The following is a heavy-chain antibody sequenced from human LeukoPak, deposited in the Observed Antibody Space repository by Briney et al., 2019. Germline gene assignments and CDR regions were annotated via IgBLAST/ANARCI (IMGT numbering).Heavy chain of an antibody. CDR2: FYHTGST. V-gene: IGHV4-38-2*02. CDR1: GYSISLGYY. D-gene: IGHD2-2*01. CDR3: ARRRCSSTSCYAYRVVVNWFDP. J-gene: IGHJ5*02. Sequence: PSETLSLTCTVSGYSISLGYYWGWIRQPPGKGLEWIGSFYHTGSTYYNPSLKSRVTVSGDTSKNQFSLKLSSVTAADTAVYYCARRRCSSTSCYAYRVVVNWFDPWGQGTLVTVSS.